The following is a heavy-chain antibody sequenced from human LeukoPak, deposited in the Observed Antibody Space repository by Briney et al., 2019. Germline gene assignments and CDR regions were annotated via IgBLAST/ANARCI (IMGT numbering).Heavy chain of an antibody. V-gene: IGHV3-53*01. CDR3: ARARTHYYDSSGYPYDAFDI. D-gene: IGHD3-22*01. J-gene: IGHJ3*02. Sequence: GGSLRLSCAASGFTVSSNYMSWVRQAPGKGLEWVSVIYSGGSTHYADSVKGRFTISRDNSKNTLYLQMNSLRAEDTAVYYCARARTHYYDSSGYPYDAFDIWGQGTMVTVSS. CDR1: GFTVSSNY. CDR2: IYSGGST.